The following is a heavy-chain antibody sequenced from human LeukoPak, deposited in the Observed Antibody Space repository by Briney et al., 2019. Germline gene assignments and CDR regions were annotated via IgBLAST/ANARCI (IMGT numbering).Heavy chain of an antibody. CDR3: ARVVYYYDSSGYFGY. J-gene: IGHJ4*02. CDR1: GGSFSGYY. Sequence: SETLSLTCAVYGGSFSGYYWSWIRQPPGKGLEWIGEINHSGSTNYNPSLKSRVTISVDTSKNQFSLKLSSVTAADTAVYYCARVVYYYDSSGYFGYWGQGTLVTVSS. V-gene: IGHV4-34*01. CDR2: INHSGST. D-gene: IGHD3-22*01.